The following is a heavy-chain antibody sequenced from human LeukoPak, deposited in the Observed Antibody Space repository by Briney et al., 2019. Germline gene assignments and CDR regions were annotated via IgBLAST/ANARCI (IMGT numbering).Heavy chain of an antibody. Sequence: PGGSLRLSCAASGFTFDDYGMNWVRQAPGKGLEWVSYISSSSGTVYYADSVKGRFTISRDNARNSLYMQMNRLRAEDTAVYYCARLPGRWLQMDYWGQGTLVTVSS. J-gene: IGHJ4*02. CDR3: ARLPGRWLQMDY. CDR1: GFTFDDYG. D-gene: IGHD5-24*01. V-gene: IGHV3-48*01. CDR2: ISSSSGTV.